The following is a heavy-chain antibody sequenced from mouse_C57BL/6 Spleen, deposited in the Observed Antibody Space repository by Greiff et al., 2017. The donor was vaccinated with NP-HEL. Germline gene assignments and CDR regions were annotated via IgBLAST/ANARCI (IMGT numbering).Heavy chain of an antibody. J-gene: IGHJ2*01. CDR3: ARDSNYGGDY. D-gene: IGHD2-5*01. CDR2: IDPSDSYT. CDR1: GYTFTSYW. V-gene: IGHV1-50*01. Sequence: QVQLKQPGAELVKPGASVKLSCKASGYTFTSYWMQWVKQRPGQGLEWIGEIDPSDSYTNYNQKFKGKATLTVDTSSSTAYMQLSSLTSEDSAVYYCARDSNYGGDYWGQGTTLTVSS.